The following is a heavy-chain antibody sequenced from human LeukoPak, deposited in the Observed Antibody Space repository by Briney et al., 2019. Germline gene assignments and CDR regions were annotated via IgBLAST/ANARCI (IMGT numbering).Heavy chain of an antibody. Sequence: SETLSLTCAVYGGSFSGYYWSWIRQPPGKGLEWIGEINHSGSTNYNPSLKSRVTISVDTSKNQFSLKLSSVTAADTAVYYCARAPAAMRDYYYYYMDVWGKGTTVTVSS. CDR2: INHSGST. J-gene: IGHJ6*03. V-gene: IGHV4-34*01. CDR3: ARAPAAMRDYYYYYMDV. D-gene: IGHD2-2*01. CDR1: GGSFSGYY.